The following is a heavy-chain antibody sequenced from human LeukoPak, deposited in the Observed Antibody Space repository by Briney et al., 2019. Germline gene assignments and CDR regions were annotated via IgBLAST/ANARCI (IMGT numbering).Heavy chain of an antibody. CDR3: ARGSYAAFVY. CDR2: IYHSGST. D-gene: IGHD4-17*01. J-gene: IGHJ4*02. V-gene: IGHV4-38-2*02. CDR1: GYSISSGYY. Sequence: SETLSLTCTVSGYSISSGYYWGWIRQPPGKGLEWIGSIYHSGSTYYNPSLKSRVTISVDTSKNQFSLKLSSVTAADTAVYYCARGSYAAFVYWGQGTLVTVSS.